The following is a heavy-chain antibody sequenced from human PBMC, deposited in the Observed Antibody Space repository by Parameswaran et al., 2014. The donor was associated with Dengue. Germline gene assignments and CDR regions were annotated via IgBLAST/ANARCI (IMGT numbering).Heavy chain of an antibody. CDR2: IYHIGST. CDR3: ARVDGYSSGYPTNWFDP. D-gene: IGHD6-19*01. Sequence: VRQAPGKGLEWIGEIYHIGSTNYNPSLKSRVTISVDKSKNQFSLKLSSVTAADTAVYYCARVDGYSSGYPTNWFDPWGQGTLVTVSS. J-gene: IGHJ5*02. V-gene: IGHV4-4*02.